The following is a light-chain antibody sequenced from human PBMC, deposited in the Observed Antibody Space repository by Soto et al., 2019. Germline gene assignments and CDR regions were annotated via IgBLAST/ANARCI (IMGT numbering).Light chain of an antibody. CDR2: GAS. V-gene: IGKV3D-15*01. CDR1: QSVSSN. CDR3: QQYNNWPLT. J-gene: IGKJ4*01. Sequence: DIVLTQSPGTLSLSPGERATLSCRASQSVSSNFLAWYQQKPGQAPRLLIYGASKRATGIPDRFSGSGSGTEFTLTISSLQSEDFAVYHCQQYNNWPLTFGGGTKVDIK.